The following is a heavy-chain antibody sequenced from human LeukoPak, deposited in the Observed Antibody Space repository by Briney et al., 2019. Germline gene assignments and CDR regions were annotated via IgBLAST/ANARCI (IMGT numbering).Heavy chain of an antibody. CDR3: AKGARVVGRTRNCFDP. V-gene: IGHV3-23*01. Sequence: GGSLRLSCAASGFTFSSYAMSWVRQAPGKGLEWVSAISGSGGSTYYADSVKGRFTISRDNSKNTLYLQMNSLRAEDTAVYYYAKGARVVGRTRNCFDPWGQGTLVTVSS. D-gene: IGHD2-15*01. CDR1: GFTFSSYA. J-gene: IGHJ5*02. CDR2: ISGSGGST.